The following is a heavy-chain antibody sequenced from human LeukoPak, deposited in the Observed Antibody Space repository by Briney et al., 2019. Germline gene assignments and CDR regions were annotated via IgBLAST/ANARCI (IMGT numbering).Heavy chain of an antibody. CDR3: AKMSLSYGNDAFDI. CDR2: ISGSGAST. J-gene: IGHJ3*02. V-gene: IGHV3-23*01. CDR1: GFTLSTNA. Sequence: GGSLRLSCLTSGFTLSTNAMSWVRQAPGKGLEWISGISGSGASTYYADSVKGRFTISRDDSRNTLYLQMSSLRAEDTAVYYCAKMSLSYGNDAFDIWGQGTMVTVSS. D-gene: IGHD3-16*01.